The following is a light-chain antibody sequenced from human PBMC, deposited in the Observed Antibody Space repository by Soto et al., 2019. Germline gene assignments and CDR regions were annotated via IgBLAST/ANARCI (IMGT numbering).Light chain of an antibody. CDR2: DVS. CDR1: SSDVGGYDY. CDR3: SSYASSSTLV. V-gene: IGLV2-14*01. Sequence: QSVLTQPASVSGSPGQSITISCTGTSSDVGGYDYVSWYQQHPGKVPKLMIYDVSSRPSGVSNRFSGTKSGNTASLTISGLQAEDEADYCCSSYASSSTLVFGGGTKLTVL. J-gene: IGLJ2*01.